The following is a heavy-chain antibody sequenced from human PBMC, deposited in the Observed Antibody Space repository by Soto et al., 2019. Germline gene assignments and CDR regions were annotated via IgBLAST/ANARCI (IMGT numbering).Heavy chain of an antibody. CDR3: ARDPQGSYCYIDY. CDR1: GFTFSNYA. V-gene: IGHV3-30-3*01. CDR2: ILKDGNSK. J-gene: IGHJ4*02. D-gene: IGHD3-10*01. Sequence: QVQLVESGGGVVQPGRSLRLSCAASGFTFSNYAIHWVRQAPGKGLEWVTIILKDGNSKHYADSVKGRFTISRDNSKNTLFMQMNSLRAEDTAVYYCARDPQGSYCYIDYWGQGTPVTVSS.